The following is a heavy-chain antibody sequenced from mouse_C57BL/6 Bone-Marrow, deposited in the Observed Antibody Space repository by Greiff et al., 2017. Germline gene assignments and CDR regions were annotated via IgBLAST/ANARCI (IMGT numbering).Heavy chain of an antibody. Sequence: EVMLVESGGGLVQPGGSLKLSCAASGFTFSDYGMAWVRQAPRKGPEWVAFISNLAYSIYYADTVTGRFTISRENAKNTLYLEMSSLRSEDTAMYYCARQYYGSYWYVDVWGTGTTVTVSS. CDR2: ISNLAYSI. V-gene: IGHV5-15*04. CDR1: GFTFSDYG. D-gene: IGHD1-1*01. J-gene: IGHJ1*03. CDR3: ARQYYGSYWYVDV.